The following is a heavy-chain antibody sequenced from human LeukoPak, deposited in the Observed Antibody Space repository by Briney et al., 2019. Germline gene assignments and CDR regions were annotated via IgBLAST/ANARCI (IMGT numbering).Heavy chain of an antibody. CDR1: GFTFNNYG. CDR2: ISYDGPNK. CDR3: AKGLARFGYGALLDY. D-gene: IGHD4/OR15-4a*01. Sequence: GGSLRLSCAASGFTFNNYGMHWVRQATGKGLEWVAVISYDGPNKYYADSVRGRFTISRDNSKNTQYLQMNSLRSEDTAVYYCAKGLARFGYGALLDYWGQGTLVTVSS. V-gene: IGHV3-30*18. J-gene: IGHJ4*02.